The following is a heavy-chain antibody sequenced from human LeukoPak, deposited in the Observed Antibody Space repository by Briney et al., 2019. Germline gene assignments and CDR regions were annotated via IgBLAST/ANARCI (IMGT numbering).Heavy chain of an antibody. CDR3: ARVYWGSSSSPIDY. D-gene: IGHD6-6*01. J-gene: IGHJ4*02. V-gene: IGHV4-30-4*08. CDR1: GGSISSGDYY. CDR2: IYYSGST. Sequence: PSETLSLTCTVSGGSISSGDYYWSWIRQPPGKGLEWIGYIYYSGSTYYNPSLKSRVTISVDTSKSQFSLKLSSVTAADTAVYYYARVYWGSSSSPIDYWGQGTLVTVSS.